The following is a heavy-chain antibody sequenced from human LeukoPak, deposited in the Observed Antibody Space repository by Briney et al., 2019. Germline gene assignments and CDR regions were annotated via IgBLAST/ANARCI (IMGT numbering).Heavy chain of an antibody. CDR2: IYYSGST. D-gene: IGHD2-15*01. CDR1: GGSISSSSYY. Sequence: SETLSLTCTVSGGSISSSSYYWGWIRQPPGKGLEWIGSIYYSGSTYYNPSLKSRVTISVDTSKNQFSLKLSSVTAADTAVYYCARPVVYCSGGSCYSRHYFDYWGQGTLVTVSS. V-gene: IGHV4-39*01. J-gene: IGHJ4*02. CDR3: ARPVVYCSGGSCYSRHYFDY.